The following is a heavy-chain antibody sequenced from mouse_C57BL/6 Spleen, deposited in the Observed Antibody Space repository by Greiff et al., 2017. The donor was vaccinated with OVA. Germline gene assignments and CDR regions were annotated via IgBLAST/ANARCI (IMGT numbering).Heavy chain of an antibody. V-gene: IGHV14-3*01. D-gene: IGHD1-1*01. Sequence: EVKLVESVAELVRPGASVKLSCTASGFNIKNTYMHWVKQRPEQGLEWIGRIDPANGNTKYAPKFQGKATITADTSSNTAYLQLSSLTSEDTAIYYCARPTGSSSYFDYWGQGTTLTVSS. CDR2: IDPANGNT. CDR1: GFNIKNTY. CDR3: ARPTGSSSYFDY. J-gene: IGHJ2*01.